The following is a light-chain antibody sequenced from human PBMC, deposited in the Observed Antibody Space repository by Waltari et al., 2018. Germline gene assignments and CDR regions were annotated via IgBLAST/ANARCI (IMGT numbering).Light chain of an antibody. CDR1: QAIHLY. J-gene: IGKJ4*01. Sequence: DIQLTQSPSSLSASIGHRVALTCQATQAIHLYLHWYQQTPGKAPELLIFDAANLQVGVPARFSGSGSGTHFTFVINSLQPEDTAMYFCQQSDNLPPTFGGGTRVELK. V-gene: IGKV1-33*01. CDR2: DAA. CDR3: QQSDNLPPT.